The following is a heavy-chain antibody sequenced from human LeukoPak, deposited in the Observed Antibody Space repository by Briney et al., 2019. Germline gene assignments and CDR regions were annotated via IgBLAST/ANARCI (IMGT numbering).Heavy chain of an antibody. Sequence: GASVKVSCKASGYTFTSYYMHWVRQAPGQGLEWMGIINPSGGSTSYAQKFQGRVTMTRDTSTSTVYMELSSLRSEDTAVYYCARGEVRFLEWPGLYYYYGMDVWGQGTTVTVSS. J-gene: IGHJ6*02. CDR1: GYTFTSYY. V-gene: IGHV1-46*01. D-gene: IGHD3-3*01. CDR2: INPSGGST. CDR3: ARGEVRFLEWPGLYYYYGMDV.